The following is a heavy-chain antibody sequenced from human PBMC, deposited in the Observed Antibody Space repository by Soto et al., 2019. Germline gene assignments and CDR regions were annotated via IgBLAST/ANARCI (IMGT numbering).Heavy chain of an antibody. D-gene: IGHD3-22*01. Sequence: VQLVESGGGEVQSGRSLRLSCAASGFTYTDFALHWVRQAPGKGLEWVAIISYDGSDKYYADSVKGRFAISRDNPKNTLYLEMNSLRHEDTAVYFCARRAWDSYYAIDVWGQGTTVTVFS. J-gene: IGHJ6*02. CDR2: ISYDGSDK. CDR1: GFTYTDFA. CDR3: ARRAWDSYYAIDV. V-gene: IGHV3-30*09.